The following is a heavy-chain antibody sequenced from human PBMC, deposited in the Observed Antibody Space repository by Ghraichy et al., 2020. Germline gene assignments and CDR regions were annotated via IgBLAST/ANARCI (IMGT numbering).Heavy chain of an antibody. V-gene: IGHV1-69*11. CDR2: IIPVLGPA. J-gene: IGHJ2*01. CDR3: ARDPKKLVPDWYFDL. D-gene: IGHD1-7*01. CDR1: GGTLNTYP. Sequence: SVKVSCKASGGTLNTYPISWVRQAPGQGLEWMGSIIPVLGPANYAEKFQGRVTITADESTSTAFLEVSGLRSDDTAVYYCARDPKKLVPDWYFDLWGRGTLVTVSS.